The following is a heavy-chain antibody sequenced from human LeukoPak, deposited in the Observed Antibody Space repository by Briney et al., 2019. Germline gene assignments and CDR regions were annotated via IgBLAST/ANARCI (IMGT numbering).Heavy chain of an antibody. CDR3: ASLDRGVY. J-gene: IGHJ4*02. Sequence: GGSLRLSCVASGFTISSNYMTWVRQAPGKGLEWVSSISSSSSYIYYADSVKGRFTISRDNAKNSLYLQMNSLRAEDTAVYYCASLDRGVYWGQGTLVTVSS. CDR1: GFTISSNY. V-gene: IGHV3-21*01. CDR2: ISSSSSYI.